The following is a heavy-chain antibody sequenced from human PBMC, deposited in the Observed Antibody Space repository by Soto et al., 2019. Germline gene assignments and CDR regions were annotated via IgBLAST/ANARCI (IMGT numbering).Heavy chain of an antibody. V-gene: IGHV3-30-3*01. CDR3: ARDTLRVEIAYDY. J-gene: IGHJ4*02. CDR1: GFTFSSYA. Sequence: QVQLVEAGGGVVQPGRSLRLSCAASGFTFSSYAMHWVRQAPGKGLEWVAVIAYDGSNKYYADSVKGRFSISKENSKNTMYLQINSLRVEDTAVYYCARDTLRVEIAYDYWGQGTMVTVSS. D-gene: IGHD5-12*01. CDR2: IAYDGSNK.